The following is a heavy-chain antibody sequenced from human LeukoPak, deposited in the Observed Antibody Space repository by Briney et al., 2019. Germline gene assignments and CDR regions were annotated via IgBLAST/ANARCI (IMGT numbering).Heavy chain of an antibody. Sequence: GGSLRLSCAASGFTFSNAWMNWVRQAPGRGLEWVANIKQDGTEGYYMDSVKGRFTISRDNAKNSLYLQMNSLRAEDTAVYYCARDWELGDFFDYWGQGTLVTVSS. V-gene: IGHV3-7*01. D-gene: IGHD3-10*01. CDR3: ARDWELGDFFDY. J-gene: IGHJ4*02. CDR1: GFTFSNAW. CDR2: IKQDGTEG.